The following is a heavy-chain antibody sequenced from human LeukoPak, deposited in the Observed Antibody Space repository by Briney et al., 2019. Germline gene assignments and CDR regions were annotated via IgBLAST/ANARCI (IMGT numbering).Heavy chain of an antibody. J-gene: IGHJ6*03. CDR1: GSTFDDYG. V-gene: IGHV3-20*04. CDR3: ARRYSYYYYMDV. Sequence: PGGSLRLSCAASGSTFDDYGMSWVRQAPGKGLEWVSGINWNGGSTGYADSVKGRFAISRDNAKNSLYLQMNSLRAEDTALYYCARRYSYYYYMDVWGKGTTVTVSS. D-gene: IGHD4-11*01. CDR2: INWNGGST.